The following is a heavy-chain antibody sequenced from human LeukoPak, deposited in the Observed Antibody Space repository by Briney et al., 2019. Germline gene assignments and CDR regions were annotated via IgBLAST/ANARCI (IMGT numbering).Heavy chain of an antibody. J-gene: IGHJ4*02. D-gene: IGHD6-19*01. CDR1: GGSISSSNW. CDR2: IYHSGST. V-gene: IGHV4-4*02. CDR3: ASYTSGYPFDY. Sequence: DPSETLSLTCTVSGGSISSSNWWSWVRQPPGKGLEWIGEIYHSGSTNYNPSLKSRVTISVDKSKNQFSLKLSSVTAADTAVYYCASYTSGYPFDYWGQGTLVTVSS.